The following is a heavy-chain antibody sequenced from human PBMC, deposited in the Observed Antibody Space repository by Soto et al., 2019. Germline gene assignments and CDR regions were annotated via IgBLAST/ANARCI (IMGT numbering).Heavy chain of an antibody. CDR2: IYYSGST. J-gene: IGHJ6*02. CDR3: ARLDEGDLTGYYINGMDV. CDR1: GGSISSSSYY. V-gene: IGHV4-39*01. Sequence: PSETLSLTCTVSGGSISSSSYYWGWIRQPPGKGLEWIGSIYYSGSTYYNPSLKSRVTISVDTSKNQFSLKLSSVTAADTAVYYFARLDEGDLTGYYINGMDVWGQGTTVTVSS. D-gene: IGHD3-9*01.